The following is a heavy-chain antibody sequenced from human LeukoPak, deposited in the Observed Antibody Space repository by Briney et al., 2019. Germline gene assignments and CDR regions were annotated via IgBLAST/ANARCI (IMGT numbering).Heavy chain of an antibody. CDR2: ISSGTNYT. D-gene: IGHD5-24*01. Sequence: GGSLRLSCAASGFTFSDFYMSWIRQAPGKGLEWVSYISSGTNYTNYAGSVKGRFTISRDNAKNSLYLQMNSLRADDTAVYYCARGLRVEMPTTDPSYFDYWGQGTLVTVSS. CDR3: ARGLRVEMPTTDPSYFDY. J-gene: IGHJ4*02. V-gene: IGHV3-11*06. CDR1: GFTFSDFY.